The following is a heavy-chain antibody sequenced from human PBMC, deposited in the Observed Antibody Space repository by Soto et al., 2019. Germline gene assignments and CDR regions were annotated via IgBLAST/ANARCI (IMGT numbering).Heavy chain of an antibody. CDR2: IIPIFGTA. J-gene: IGHJ6*02. CDR1: GGTFSSYA. V-gene: IGHV1-69*12. D-gene: IGHD5-18*01. Sequence: QVQLVQSGAEVKKPGSSVKVSCKASGGTFSSYAISWVRQAPGQGLEWMGGIIPIFGTANYAQKFQGRVTITADESTSTAYMELSSLRSEDTAVYYCARDPLRTAMVPYYYYGMDVWGQGTTVTVSS. CDR3: ARDPLRTAMVPYYYYGMDV.